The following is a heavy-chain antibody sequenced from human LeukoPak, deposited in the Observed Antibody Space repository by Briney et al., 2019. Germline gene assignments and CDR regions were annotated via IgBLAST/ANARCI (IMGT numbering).Heavy chain of an antibody. D-gene: IGHD1-1*01. V-gene: IGHV3-33*08. CDR2: IWYDGSNK. CDR3: ARETIGAFDI. CDR1: GFTFTSYG. Sequence: PGGSLRLSCVASGFTFTSYGVHWVRQAPGKGLEWVAVIWYDGSNKYYADSVKGRFTISRDNSKNTLYLQMNSLRAEDTAVYYCARETIGAFDIWGQGTMVTVSS. J-gene: IGHJ3*02.